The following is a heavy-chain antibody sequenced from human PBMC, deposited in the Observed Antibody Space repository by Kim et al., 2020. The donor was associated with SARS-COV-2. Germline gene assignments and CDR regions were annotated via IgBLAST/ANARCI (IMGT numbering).Heavy chain of an antibody. D-gene: IGHD3-10*01. CDR3: ARDRYYYGSGSYYNYYYYGMDV. Sequence: SETLSLTCTVSGGSISSGGYYWSWIRQHPGKGLEWIGYIYYSGSTYYNPSLKSRVTISVDTSKNQFSLKLSSVTAADTAVYYCARDRYYYGSGSYYNYYYYGMDVWGQGTTVTVSS. J-gene: IGHJ6*02. CDR2: IYYSGST. V-gene: IGHV4-31*03. CDR1: GGSISSGGYY.